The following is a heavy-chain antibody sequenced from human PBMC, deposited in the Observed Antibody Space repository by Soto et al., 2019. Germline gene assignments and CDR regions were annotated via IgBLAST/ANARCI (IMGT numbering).Heavy chain of an antibody. CDR3: ARDRAGSITMVRGVIPYYYYGMDV. J-gene: IGHJ6*02. V-gene: IGHV4-4*02. Sequence: SETLSLTCAASGGSISSSNWWSWVRQPPGKGLEWIGEIYHSGSTNYNPSLESRVTISVDKSKNQFSLKLSSVTAADTAVYYCARDRAGSITMVRGVIPYYYYGMDVWGQGTTVTVSS. D-gene: IGHD3-10*01. CDR2: IYHSGST. CDR1: GGSISSSNW.